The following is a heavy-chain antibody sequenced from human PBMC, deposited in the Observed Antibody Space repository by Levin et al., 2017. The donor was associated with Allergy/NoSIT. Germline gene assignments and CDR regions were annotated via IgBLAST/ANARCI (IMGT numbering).Heavy chain of an antibody. Sequence: PSETLSLTCAASGFTFSSYALSWVRQAPGKGLEWVSVISASGGSTDYADSVKGRFTISRDNSKNTLYLQMNSLRAEDTALYYCAKGPYSSSSRGYYFDYWGQGTLVTVSS. CDR1: GFTFSSYA. D-gene: IGHD6-6*01. CDR2: ISASGGST. J-gene: IGHJ4*02. CDR3: AKGPYSSSSRGYYFDY. V-gene: IGHV3-23*01.